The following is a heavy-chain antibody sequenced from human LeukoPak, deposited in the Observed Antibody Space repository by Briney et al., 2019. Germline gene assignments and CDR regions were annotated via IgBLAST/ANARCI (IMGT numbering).Heavy chain of an antibody. Sequence: LETLSLTCTVSGDSLSTYYWSCIRQPAGKGLEWIGRIYSSGSTNYNPSLKSRVTMSVDTSKNQFSLRLSSVTAADTAVYYCARCSGNGYDYSWLDPWGQGTLVTVSS. CDR3: ARCSGNGYDYSWLDP. D-gene: IGHD5-12*01. J-gene: IGHJ5*02. CDR2: IYSSGST. CDR1: GDSLSTYY. V-gene: IGHV4-4*07.